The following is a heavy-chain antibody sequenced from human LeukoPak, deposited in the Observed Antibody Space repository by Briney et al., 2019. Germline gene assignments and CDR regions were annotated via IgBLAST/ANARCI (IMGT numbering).Heavy chain of an antibody. CDR3: ARADRLHGGPYLIGP. D-gene: IGHD2-21*01. CDR2: INLNSGDI. J-gene: IGHJ5*02. Sequence: ASVTVSCKASGYSFTDYYMHWVRQAPGQGLEWMGWINLNSGDIKSAQKFQGRVTMTRDTSITTVYMEASWLTSDDTAIYYCARADRLHGGPYLIGPWGQGTLVTVSS. CDR1: GYSFTDYY. V-gene: IGHV1-2*02.